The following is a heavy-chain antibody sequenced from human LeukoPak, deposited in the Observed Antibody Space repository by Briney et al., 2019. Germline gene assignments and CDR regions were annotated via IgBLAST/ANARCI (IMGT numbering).Heavy chain of an antibody. J-gene: IGHJ6*02. CDR2: ISSSGSTI. CDR1: GFTFSSYE. D-gene: IGHD7-27*01. CDR3: AREEVAGETYYYYYGMDV. V-gene: IGHV3-48*03. Sequence: QPGGSLRLSCAASGFTFSSYEMNWVRQAPGKGLEWVSYISSSGSTIYYADSVKGRFTISRDNAKNSLYLQMNSLRAEDTAVYYCAREEVAGETYYYYYGMDVWGQGTTVTVSS.